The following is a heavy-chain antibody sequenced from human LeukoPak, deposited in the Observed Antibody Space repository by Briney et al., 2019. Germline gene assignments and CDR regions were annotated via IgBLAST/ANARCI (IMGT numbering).Heavy chain of an antibody. CDR2: IGSSGSTI. CDR1: GFSFSSYE. V-gene: IGHV3-48*03. CDR3: ARDYYWYDY. D-gene: IGHD2-8*01. Sequence: GGSLRLSCAASGFSFSSYEMNWVRQAPGKGLEWVSYIGSSGSTINYADSVKGRFTISRDNAKNSLYLQMNSLRAEDTAVYYCARDYYWYDYWGQGTLVTVSS. J-gene: IGHJ4*02.